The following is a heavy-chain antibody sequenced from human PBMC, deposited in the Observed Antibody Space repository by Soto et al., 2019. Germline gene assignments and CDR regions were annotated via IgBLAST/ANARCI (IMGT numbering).Heavy chain of an antibody. V-gene: IGHV1-3*01. CDR1: GYTFTSYA. CDR3: ARQYEGVTTLSRWFDP. Sequence: ASVKVSCKASGYTFTSYAIHWVRQAPGQRLEWMGWINAGNGNTKYSQKFQGRVTITRDTSASTAYMELSSLRSEDTAVYYCARQYEGVTTLSRWFDPWGQGTLVTVSS. J-gene: IGHJ5*02. D-gene: IGHD3-22*01. CDR2: INAGNGNT.